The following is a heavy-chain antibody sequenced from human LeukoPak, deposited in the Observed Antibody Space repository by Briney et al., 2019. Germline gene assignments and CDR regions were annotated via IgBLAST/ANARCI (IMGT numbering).Heavy chain of an antibody. V-gene: IGHV3-30-3*01. CDR3: ARDTRGESDY. Sequence: GGSLRLSCAASGFTFSSYAMHWVRQAPGKGLEWVVVISYDGSNKYYADSVKGRFTISRDNAKNSLYLQMNSLRAEDTAMYYCARDTRGESDYWGHGTLVTVSS. CDR2: ISYDGSNK. CDR1: GFTFSSYA. D-gene: IGHD2-2*01. J-gene: IGHJ4*01.